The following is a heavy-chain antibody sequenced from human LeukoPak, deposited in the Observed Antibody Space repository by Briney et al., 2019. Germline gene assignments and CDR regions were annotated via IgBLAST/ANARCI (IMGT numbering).Heavy chain of an antibody. Sequence: PSKTLSLTCTVSGGSITSSSAYNWGWIRQPPGKGLEWIGTIHSRGSTYYNPSLKSRVTISVDTSKNQFSLKLSSVTAADTAVYYCARLPTGYPNWFDPWGQGTLVTVSS. CDR2: IHSRGST. CDR3: ARLPTGYPNWFDP. CDR1: GGSITSSSAYN. V-gene: IGHV4-39*01. J-gene: IGHJ5*02. D-gene: IGHD4-17*01.